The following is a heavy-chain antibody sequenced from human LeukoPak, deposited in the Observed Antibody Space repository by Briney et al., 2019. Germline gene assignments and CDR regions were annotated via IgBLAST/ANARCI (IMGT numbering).Heavy chain of an antibody. CDR1: GFTFNTFA. CDR2: ISSSGSGT. Sequence: PGGSLRLSCAASGFTFNTFAMTWVRQAPGEGLEWVSTISSSGSGTYHADSVKGRFTISRDNSKSTLYLQMNSLRAEDTALYYCAKGFGNLFTYIDHWGQGTLVTVSS. CDR3: AKGFGNLFTYIDH. J-gene: IGHJ4*02. V-gene: IGHV3-23*01. D-gene: IGHD3-3*01.